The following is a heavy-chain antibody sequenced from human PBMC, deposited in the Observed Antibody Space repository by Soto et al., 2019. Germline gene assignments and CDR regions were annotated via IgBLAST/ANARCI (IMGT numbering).Heavy chain of an antibody. J-gene: IGHJ4*02. CDR3: AIVPSTPSNADY. Sequence: PSETLSLTCTVSGGSITSYYWSWLRQPPGKGLEWIGYIFYSGSTNYNPSLKSRVTISVDTSKNQFSLKLTSVTAADTAVYYCAIVPSTPSNADYWGQRTLVTGSS. CDR1: GGSITSYY. CDR2: IFYSGST. D-gene: IGHD2-2*01. V-gene: IGHV4-59*01.